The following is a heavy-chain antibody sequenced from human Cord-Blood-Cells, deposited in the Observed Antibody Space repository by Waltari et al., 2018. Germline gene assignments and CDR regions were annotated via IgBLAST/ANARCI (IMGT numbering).Heavy chain of an antibody. CDR1: GGSISSSSYY. D-gene: IGHD3-10*01. J-gene: IGHJ4*02. Sequence: QLQLQESGPGLVKPSETLSLTCTVSGGSISSSSYYWGWIRQPPGKGLEWIGSIYYSGSTYYNPSLKGRVTISVDTSKNQFSLKLSSVTAADTAVYYCARYGSGSYSSDYWGQGTLVTVSS. CDR3: ARYGSGSYSSDY. CDR2: IYYSGST. V-gene: IGHV4-39*01.